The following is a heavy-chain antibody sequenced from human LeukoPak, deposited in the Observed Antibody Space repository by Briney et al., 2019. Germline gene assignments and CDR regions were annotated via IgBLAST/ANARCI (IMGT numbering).Heavy chain of an antibody. CDR2: INADGSSA. J-gene: IGHJ6*02. D-gene: IGHD3-10*01. CDR3: ARDYGRSRDYGMDV. Sequence: GGSLRLSCAASGFTLSNYWMHWVRQAPGKGLVWVSRINADGSSASYADSLKGRFTISRDNAKNTLYLQMNSLRAEDTAMYYCARDYGRSRDYGMDVWGQGTTVTVSS. V-gene: IGHV3-74*03. CDR1: GFTLSNYW.